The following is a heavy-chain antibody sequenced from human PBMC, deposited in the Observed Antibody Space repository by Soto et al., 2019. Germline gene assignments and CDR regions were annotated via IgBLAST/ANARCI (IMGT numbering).Heavy chain of an antibody. CDR1: GFTFSSYD. CDR3: ARAPAAKRYCSSTSCSHYYYYGMDV. J-gene: IGHJ6*02. Sequence: GGSLRLSCAASGFTFSSYDMHWVRQATGKGLEWVSAIGTAGDTYYPGSVKGRFTISRENAKNSLYLQMNGLRAGDTAVYYCARAPAAKRYCSSTSCSHYYYYGMDVWGQGTTVPVSS. V-gene: IGHV3-13*01. CDR2: IGTAGDT. D-gene: IGHD2-2*01.